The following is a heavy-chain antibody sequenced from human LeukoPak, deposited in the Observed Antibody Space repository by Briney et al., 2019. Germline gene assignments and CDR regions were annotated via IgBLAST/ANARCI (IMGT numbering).Heavy chain of an antibody. CDR3: ARDNGGLSYFDY. V-gene: IGHV3-33*01. Sequence: PVGSLRLSCAASGFTFSSYGMHCVRQAPGKGLEWVAVIWFDGSDNYYADTVKGRFTISRDNSKNTLCLQMNSLRDEDTAVYYCARDNGGLSYFDYWGQGTLVTVSS. D-gene: IGHD3-16*01. CDR1: GFTFSSYG. J-gene: IGHJ4*02. CDR2: IWFDGSDN.